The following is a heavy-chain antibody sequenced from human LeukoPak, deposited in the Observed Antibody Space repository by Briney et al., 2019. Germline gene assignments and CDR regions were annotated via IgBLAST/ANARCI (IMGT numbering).Heavy chain of an antibody. CDR2: IRYNGNNE. CDR1: GFTFSSYG. CDR3: ARDTAWSTALYYMDV. V-gene: IGHV3-30*02. Sequence: GGSLRLSCEVSGFTFSSYGMQWVRQAPGKGPEWVAFIRYNGNNEYYAESVKGRFTISRDNSKSTLYLQMNSLRGEDTAVYYCARDTAWSTALYYMDVWGKGTSVTVS. D-gene: IGHD5/OR15-5a*01. J-gene: IGHJ6*03.